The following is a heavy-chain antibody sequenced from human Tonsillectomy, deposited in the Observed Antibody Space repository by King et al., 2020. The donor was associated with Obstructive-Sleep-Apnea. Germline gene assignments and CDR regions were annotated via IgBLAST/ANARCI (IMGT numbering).Heavy chain of an antibody. CDR2: ITGSGGTA. D-gene: IGHD3-3*01. CDR1: GFTFSNYA. Sequence: VQLLESGGGLVQPGGSLRLSCAASGFTFSNYAMNWVRQAPGKRLEWVSIITGSGGTAYYADSVKGRFTISRDNSKNTVYLEMNSLRAEDTAIYYCAKDHYDFWSGYSSSAFNIWGQGTMVSVSS. CDR3: AKDHYDFWSGYSSSAFNI. V-gene: IGHV3-23*01. J-gene: IGHJ3*02.